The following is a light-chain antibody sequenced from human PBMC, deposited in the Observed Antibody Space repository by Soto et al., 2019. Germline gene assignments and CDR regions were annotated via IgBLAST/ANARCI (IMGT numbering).Light chain of an antibody. Sequence: EIVLTQSPGTLSLSPGERATFSCRASQSVTSSYLAWYQQKPGQAPRLLFYGASSRATGIPDRFSGSGSGTDFTLTISRLEPEDFAVYYCQQYGSSPPITFGQGTRLEIK. CDR1: QSVTSSY. J-gene: IGKJ5*01. CDR3: QQYGSSPPIT. CDR2: GAS. V-gene: IGKV3-20*01.